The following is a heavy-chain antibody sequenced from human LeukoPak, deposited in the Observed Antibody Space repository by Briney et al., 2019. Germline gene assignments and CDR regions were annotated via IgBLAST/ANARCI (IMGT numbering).Heavy chain of an antibody. D-gene: IGHD2-2*01. CDR3: ARGYCSSTNCYDYYYYMDV. Sequence: ASVKVSCKASGYTFTGYYMHWVRQAPGQGLEWMGWINPNSGGTNYAQKFQGRVTMTRDTSISTAYMELSRLRSEDTAVYYCARGYCSSTNCYDYYYYMDVWGKGTTVTVSS. J-gene: IGHJ6*03. CDR1: GYTFTGYY. V-gene: IGHV1-2*02. CDR2: INPNSGGT.